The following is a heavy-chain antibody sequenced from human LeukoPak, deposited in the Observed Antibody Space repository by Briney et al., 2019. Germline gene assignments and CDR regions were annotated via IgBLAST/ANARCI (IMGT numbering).Heavy chain of an antibody. J-gene: IGHJ4*02. CDR1: GFTFTSYD. CDR2: MNPNSGNT. V-gene: IGHV1-8*01. D-gene: IGHD3-22*01. CDR3: ARDYKDYYDSSGLFDY. Sequence: ASVKVSCKASGFTFTSYDINWVRQAPGQGLEWMGWMNPNSGNTRYAQKVQGRITMTRDTSISTAYMELRSLKSDDTAVYYCARDYKDYYDSSGLFDYWGQGTLVTVSS.